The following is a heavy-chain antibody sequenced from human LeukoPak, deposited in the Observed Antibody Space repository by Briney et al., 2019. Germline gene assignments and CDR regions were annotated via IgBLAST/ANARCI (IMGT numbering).Heavy chain of an antibody. D-gene: IGHD3-22*01. CDR2: IYTSGST. CDR3: ARDYDSSGYPGPGAFDI. Sequence: PSQTLSLTCTVSGGPINSGGHYWSWIRQPAGKGLEWIGRIYTSGSTNYNPSLKSRVTMSVDTSKNQLSLKLSSVTAADTAVYYCARDYDSSGYPGPGAFDIWGQGTMVTVSS. V-gene: IGHV4-61*02. J-gene: IGHJ3*02. CDR1: GGPINSGGHY.